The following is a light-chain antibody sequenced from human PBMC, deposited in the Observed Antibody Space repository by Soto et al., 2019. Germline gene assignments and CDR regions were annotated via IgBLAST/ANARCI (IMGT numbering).Light chain of an antibody. CDR2: AAS. V-gene: IGKV1-27*01. Sequence: DTQMTQSPSSLSASVGDRVTITCRASQGIYNYLAWYQQKPVKVPKILIYAASSLVSGVPSRFSGSGSGTDFTLTISILQPEDVATYYCQKCNSAPFPFVPRTKVDIK. CDR1: QGIYNY. J-gene: IGKJ3*01. CDR3: QKCNSAPFP.